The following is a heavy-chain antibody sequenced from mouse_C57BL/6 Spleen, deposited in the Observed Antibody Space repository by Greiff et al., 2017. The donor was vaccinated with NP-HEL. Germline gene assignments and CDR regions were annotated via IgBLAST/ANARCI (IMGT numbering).Heavy chain of an antibody. V-gene: IGHV1-50*01. CDR3: ARGVSMDAMDY. D-gene: IGHD1-1*02. CDR1: GYTFTSYW. CDR2: IDPSDSYT. Sequence: VQLQQSGAELVKPGASVKLSCKASGYTFTSYWMQWVKQRPGQGLEWIGEIDPSDSYTNYNQKFKGKATLTVDTSSSTAYMQLSSLTSEDSAVYYCARGVSMDAMDYWGQGTSVTVSS. J-gene: IGHJ4*01.